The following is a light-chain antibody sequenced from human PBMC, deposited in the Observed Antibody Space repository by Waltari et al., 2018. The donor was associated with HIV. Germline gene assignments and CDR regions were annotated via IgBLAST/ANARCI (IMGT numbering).Light chain of an antibody. CDR3: QQRSNWPPEIT. CDR1: QSVNTY. CDR2: DAS. Sequence: EIVLTQSPATLSLSTGERATLSCRASQSVNTYLAWYQQKPGQAPRLLIYDASNRATGIPARFSGSGSGTDFTLTISSLEPEDFVVYYCQQRSNWPPEITFGQGTRLEIK. V-gene: IGKV3-11*01. J-gene: IGKJ5*01.